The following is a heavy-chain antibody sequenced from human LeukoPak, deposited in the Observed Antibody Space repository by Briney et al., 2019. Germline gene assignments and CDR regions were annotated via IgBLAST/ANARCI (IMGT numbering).Heavy chain of an antibody. CDR1: GFIFSSFA. CDR2: ISSSSSYI. Sequence: GGSLRLSCTASGFIFSSFAMNWVRQAPGKGLEWVSSISSSSSYIYYADSVKGRFTISRDNAKNSLYLQMNSLRAEDTAVYYCARGEGSSSGLIYYYYYYGMDVWGQGTTVTVSS. D-gene: IGHD6-13*01. CDR3: ARGEGSSSGLIYYYYYYGMDV. J-gene: IGHJ6*02. V-gene: IGHV3-21*01.